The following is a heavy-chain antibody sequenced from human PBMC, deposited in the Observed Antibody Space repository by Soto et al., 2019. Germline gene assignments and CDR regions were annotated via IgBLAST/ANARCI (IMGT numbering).Heavy chain of an antibody. CDR2: TSDDGSNQ. CDR3: VWELVQAFDL. CDR1: TFTFSGYG. Sequence: QVQLVESGGGVVQPGRSLRLSCAASTFTFSGYGMHWVRQATGKGLEWVAGTSDDGSNQYYADSVKGRFTISRDNAKSTLYLQMNSLKAEATAVSYCVWELVQAFDLWGQGTMVIVSS. J-gene: IGHJ3*01. D-gene: IGHD1-26*01. V-gene: IGHV3-30*03.